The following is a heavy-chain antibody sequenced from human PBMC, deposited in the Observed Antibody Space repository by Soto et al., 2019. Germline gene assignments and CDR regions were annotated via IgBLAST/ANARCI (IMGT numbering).Heavy chain of an antibody. CDR3: ALSYYYGSGSYYTTFDY. CDR1: GYTFTSYG. D-gene: IGHD3-10*01. V-gene: IGHV1-18*01. Sequence: ASVKVSCKASGYTFTSYGISWVRQAPGQGFEWMGWISAYNGNTNYAQKLQGRVTMTTDTSTSTAYMELRSLRSDDTAVYYCALSYYYGSGSYYTTFDYWGQGTLVTVSS. CDR2: ISAYNGNT. J-gene: IGHJ4*02.